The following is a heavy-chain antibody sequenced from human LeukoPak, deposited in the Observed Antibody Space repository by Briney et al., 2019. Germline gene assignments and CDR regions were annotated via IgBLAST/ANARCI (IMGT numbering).Heavy chain of an antibody. CDR1: GFTFSSYA. V-gene: IGHV3-23*01. J-gene: IGHJ4*02. Sequence: GGSLRLSCAASGFTFSSYAMTWVRQAPGKGLEWVSGISASGGSTYYADSVKGRFTISRDNFNNALYLQMNSLRADDTAVYFCAKDPGSGSYYAAFDYWGQGTLVTVSS. D-gene: IGHD3-10*01. CDR3: AKDPGSGSYYAAFDY. CDR2: ISASGGST.